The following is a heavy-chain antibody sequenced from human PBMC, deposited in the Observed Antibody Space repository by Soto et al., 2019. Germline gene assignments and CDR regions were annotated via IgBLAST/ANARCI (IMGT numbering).Heavy chain of an antibody. CDR3: ARDLLEPTGYYGMDV. CDR2: IIPIFGTA. V-gene: IGHV1-69*06. Sequence: SVNVSCKASGGTFSSYAISWVRQAPGQGLELMGGIIPIFGTANYAQKFQGRVTITAXXXXXXAXVXLXXXXSEXTAVYDCARDLLEPTGYYGMDVWGQGTTVSVSS. D-gene: IGHD1-1*01. CDR1: GGTFSSYA. J-gene: IGHJ6*02.